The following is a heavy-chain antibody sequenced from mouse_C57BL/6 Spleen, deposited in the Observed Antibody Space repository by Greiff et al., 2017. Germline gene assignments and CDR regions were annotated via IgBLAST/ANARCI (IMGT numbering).Heavy chain of an antibody. CDR3: ARVKKDYDGYFDY. Sequence: EVQLQQSGPELVKPGASVKISCKASGYTFTDYYMNWVKQSHGKSLEWIGDINPNNGGTSYNQKFKGKATLTVDKSSSTAYMELRSLTSEDSAVYYCARVKKDYDGYFDYWGQGTTLTVSS. CDR2: INPNNGGT. CDR1: GYTFTDYY. J-gene: IGHJ2*01. V-gene: IGHV1-26*01. D-gene: IGHD2-4*01.